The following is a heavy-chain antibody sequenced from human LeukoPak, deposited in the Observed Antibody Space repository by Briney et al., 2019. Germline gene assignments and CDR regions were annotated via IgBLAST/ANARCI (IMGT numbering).Heavy chain of an antibody. Sequence: GGSLRLSCAASGFSFRNYWMGWVRQAPGKGLEWGANTKPDGSAEYYADSVRGRFTASRDNANNLLYLQMNRLRAEDTAVYYCARDGGLHTTFDYWGQGTLLTVSS. CDR2: TKPDGSAE. CDR1: GFSFRNYW. J-gene: IGHJ4*02. D-gene: IGHD2-15*01. V-gene: IGHV3-7*01. CDR3: ARDGGLHTTFDY.